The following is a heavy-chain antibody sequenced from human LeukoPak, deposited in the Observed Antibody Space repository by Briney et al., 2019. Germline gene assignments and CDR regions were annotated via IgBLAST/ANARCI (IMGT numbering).Heavy chain of an antibody. J-gene: IGHJ4*02. CDR1: GGSISSGDYY. CDR3: ARDHYDILTGYSPLGY. D-gene: IGHD3-9*01. V-gene: IGHV4-30-4*01. CDR2: IYYSGST. Sequence: NASETLSLTCTVSGGSISSGDYYWSWIRQPPGKGLEWIGYIYYSGSTYYNPSLKSRVTISVDTSKNQFSLKLSSVTAADTAVYYCARDHYDILTGYSPLGYWGQGTLVTVSS.